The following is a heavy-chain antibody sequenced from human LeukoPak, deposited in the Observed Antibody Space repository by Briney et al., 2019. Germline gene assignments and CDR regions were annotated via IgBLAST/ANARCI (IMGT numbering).Heavy chain of an antibody. J-gene: IGHJ6*03. CDR3: ARHIGGGIEDMDV. V-gene: IGHV4-59*08. Sequence: SSETLSLTCTVSGGSIGTYYWSWIRQSPGKGLEWIGYIYVTGTRYNPYLQSRVTISVDTSRNQFFLKMSSVTAADTAVYYCARHIGGGIEDMDVWGKGTKVTVSS. CDR2: IYVTGT. CDR1: GGSIGTYY. D-gene: IGHD3-16*02.